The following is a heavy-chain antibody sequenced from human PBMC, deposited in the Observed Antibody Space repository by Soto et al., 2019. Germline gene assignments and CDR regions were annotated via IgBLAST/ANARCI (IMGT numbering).Heavy chain of an antibody. CDR1: GFTFSSYG. CDR3: ASYYYDSSGYVWFDP. CDR2: ISAYNGNT. J-gene: IGHJ5*02. Sequence: GAPVKVSCKASGFTFSSYGINRGRQAPGQGLEWMGWISAYNGNTNYAQKLQGRVTMTTDTSTSTAYMELRSLRSDDTAVYYCASYYYDSSGYVWFDPWGQGTLVTVSS. D-gene: IGHD3-22*01. V-gene: IGHV1-18*04.